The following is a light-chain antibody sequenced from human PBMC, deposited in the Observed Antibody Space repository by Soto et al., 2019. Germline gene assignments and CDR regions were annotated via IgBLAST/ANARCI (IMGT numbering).Light chain of an antibody. Sequence: EIVMTQSPVTLSASPGERATLSCRASQTVSNNLAWYQQKPGQTPRLLIYGASTRALGIPARFTGSGSGTEFTLTISGLQSEDFAVYYCQQYNNRPPWTFGQGTRVEIK. CDR1: QTVSNN. CDR2: GAS. J-gene: IGKJ1*01. CDR3: QQYNNRPPWT. V-gene: IGKV3-15*01.